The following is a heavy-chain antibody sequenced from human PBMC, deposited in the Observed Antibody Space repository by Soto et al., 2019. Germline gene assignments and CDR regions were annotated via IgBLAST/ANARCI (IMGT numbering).Heavy chain of an antibody. Sequence: QVQLVESGGGVVQPGRSLRLSCAASGFTFSSYGMHWVRQAPGKGLEWVAVIGYDGSNKYYADSVKGRFTISRDNSANTLYLQMTSLRAAGMAVYYCARDGYCSGGSCFSVPVFDYWGQGTLVTVSS. D-gene: IGHD2-15*01. J-gene: IGHJ4*02. CDR2: IGYDGSNK. CDR1: GFTFSSYG. V-gene: IGHV3-33*01. CDR3: ARDGYCSGGSCFSVPVFDY.